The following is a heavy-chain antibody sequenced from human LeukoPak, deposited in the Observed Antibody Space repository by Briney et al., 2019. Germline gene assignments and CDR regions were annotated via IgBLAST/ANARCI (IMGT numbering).Heavy chain of an antibody. CDR3: AKDFRSFVVVPAAREGFDP. CDR2: ISGSGGST. Sequence: PGGSLRLSCAASGFTFSSYAMSWVRQAPGKGLEWVSAISGSGGSTYYADSVKGRFTISRDNSKNTLYLQMNSLRAEDTAVYCCAKDFRSFVVVPAAREGFDPWGQGTLVTVSS. J-gene: IGHJ5*02. V-gene: IGHV3-23*01. D-gene: IGHD2-2*01. CDR1: GFTFSSYA.